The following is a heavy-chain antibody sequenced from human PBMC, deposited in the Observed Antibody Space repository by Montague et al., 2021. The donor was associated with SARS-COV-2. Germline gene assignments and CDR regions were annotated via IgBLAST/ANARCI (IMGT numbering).Heavy chain of an antibody. V-gene: IGHV3-30*04. CDR2: ISYEGSMK. CDR1: GFDFNGYA. Sequence: SLRLSCAASGFDFNGYALHWVRQAPGQGLEWVALISYEGSMKFYADSVKGRFTISRDSSKNTLYLDMNNLSPADTAVYYCARPPSLHAFHLNGFYSLASWGRGTVGTVSS. CDR3: ARPPSLHAFHLNGFYSLAS. J-gene: IGHJ4*02. D-gene: IGHD3-9*01.